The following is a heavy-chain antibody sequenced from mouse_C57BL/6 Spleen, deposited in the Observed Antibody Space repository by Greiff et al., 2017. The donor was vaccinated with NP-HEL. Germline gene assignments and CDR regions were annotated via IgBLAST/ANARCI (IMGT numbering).Heavy chain of an antibody. CDR2: ISSGSSTI. Sequence: EVKLVESGGGLVKPGGSLKLSCAASGFTFSDYGMHWVRQAPEKGLEWVAYISSGSSTIYYADTMKGRFTISRDNAKNTLFLQMTSLRSEDTAMYYCARRAVYWYFDVWGTGTTVTVSS. CDR1: GFTFSDYG. CDR3: ARRAVYWYFDV. J-gene: IGHJ1*03. D-gene: IGHD3-3*01. V-gene: IGHV5-17*01.